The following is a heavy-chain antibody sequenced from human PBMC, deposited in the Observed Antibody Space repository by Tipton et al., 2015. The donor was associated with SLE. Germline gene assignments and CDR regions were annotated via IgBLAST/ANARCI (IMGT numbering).Heavy chain of an antibody. CDR1: GASISSDVYY. V-gene: IGHV4-61*08. CDR3: ARGGYSSGWYGDYFVY. D-gene: IGHD6-19*01. J-gene: IGHJ4*02. Sequence: TLSLTCSVSGASISSDVYYWSWIRQPPGKGLEWIGYISYSGSTNYSPSLKSRVTISLDTSKTQFSLKLRSVTAADTAIYYCARGGYSSGWYGDYFVYCGQGTLVTVSS. CDR2: ISYSGST.